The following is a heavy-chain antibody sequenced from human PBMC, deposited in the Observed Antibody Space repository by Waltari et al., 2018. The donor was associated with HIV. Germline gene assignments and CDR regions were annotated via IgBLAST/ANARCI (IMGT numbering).Heavy chain of an antibody. CDR2: IKTKTDGGTT. V-gene: IGHV3-15*01. Sequence: EVQLVESGGGFVKPGGSLRLSCAASGFTFSHAWMSWVRQAPGKGLECVGRIKTKTDGGTTDYAAPVKGRFVVSRDDSKNTLFLQMNSLKTEDTAVYYCTTDPGSRYYDFWSGYSTLGYWGQGTLVTVSS. D-gene: IGHD3-3*01. CDR3: TTDPGSRYYDFWSGYSTLGY. J-gene: IGHJ4*02. CDR1: GFTFSHAW.